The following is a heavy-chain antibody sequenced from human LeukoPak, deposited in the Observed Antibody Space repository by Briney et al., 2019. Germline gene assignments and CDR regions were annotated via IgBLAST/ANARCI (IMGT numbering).Heavy chain of an antibody. CDR1: GFTVSSNY. V-gene: IGHV3-53*01. Sequence: PGGSLRLSCAASGFTVSSNYMSWVRQAPGKGLEWVSVIYSGGSTYYADSVKGRFTISRDNSKNTLYLQMNSLGAEDTAVYYCASPGGGSSSWYQYYWGQGTLVTVSS. CDR3: ASPGGGSSSWYQYY. D-gene: IGHD6-13*01. CDR2: IYSGGST. J-gene: IGHJ4*02.